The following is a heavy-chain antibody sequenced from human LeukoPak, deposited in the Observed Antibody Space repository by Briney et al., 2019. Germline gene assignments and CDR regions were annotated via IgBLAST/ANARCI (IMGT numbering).Heavy chain of an antibody. D-gene: IGHD5-24*01. CDR3: ARVEMATIFGCFYFDY. J-gene: IGHJ4*02. V-gene: IGHV4-59*01. CDR1: GGSISSYY. CDR2: IYYSGST. Sequence: PSETLSLTCTVSGGSISSYYWTWIRQPPGKGLEWIGYIYYSGSTNYNPSLKSRVTISVDTSKNQFSLKLSSVTAADTAVYYCARVEMATIFGCFYFDYWGQGTLVTVSS.